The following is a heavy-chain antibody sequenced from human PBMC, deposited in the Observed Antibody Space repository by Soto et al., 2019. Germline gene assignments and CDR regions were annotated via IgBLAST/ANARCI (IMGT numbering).Heavy chain of an antibody. J-gene: IGHJ4*02. V-gene: IGHV3-30*18. D-gene: IGHD5-18*01. CDR1: GFTFSSYG. Sequence: GGSLRLSCAASGFTFSSYGMHWVRQAPGKGLEWVAVISYDGSNKYYADSVKGRFTISRDNSKNTLYLQMNSLRAEDTAVYYCAKRGALTPTDTAMANTDYWGQGTLVTVSS. CDR3: AKRGALTPTDTAMANTDY. CDR2: ISYDGSNK.